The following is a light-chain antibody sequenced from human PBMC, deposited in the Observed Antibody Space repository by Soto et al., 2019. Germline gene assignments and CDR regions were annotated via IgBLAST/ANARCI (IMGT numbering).Light chain of an antibody. V-gene: IGKV4-1*01. CDR2: WAS. J-gene: IGKJ4*01. Sequence: IVMTHSPDSLAVSLGERATINCKSSQSVLYSSNNKNYLAWYQQKPGQPPKLLIYWASTRESGVPDRFSGSGSVTDFTLTISSLQAEDVAVYYCQQYYSTPPTFGGGTKVEIK. CDR3: QQYYSTPPT. CDR1: QSVLYSSNNKNY.